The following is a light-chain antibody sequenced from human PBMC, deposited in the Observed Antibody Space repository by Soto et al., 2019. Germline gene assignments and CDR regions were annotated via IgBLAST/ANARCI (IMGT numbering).Light chain of an antibody. CDR2: GAS. J-gene: IGKJ1*01. CDR1: QSVSSSC. V-gene: IGKV3-20*01. Sequence: EIVLTQSPGTLSLSPGERATLSCRASQSVSSSCLAWYQQKPGQAPRLLIYGASSRATGIPDRFSGRGSGTDFTLTISRLQPEDFAVYHCKQYGSSACTFGQGTMVDIK. CDR3: KQYGSSACT.